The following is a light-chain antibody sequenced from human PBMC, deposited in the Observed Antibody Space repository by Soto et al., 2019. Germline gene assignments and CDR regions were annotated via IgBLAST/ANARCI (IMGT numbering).Light chain of an antibody. V-gene: IGLV2-23*01. CDR2: EGS. J-gene: IGLJ1*01. Sequence: QSALTQPASVSGSPGQSITISYTGTSSDVGSYNLVSWYQQHPGEAPKLMIYEGSKRPSGVSNRFSGSKSGNTASLTISGLQAEDEADYYCCSYAGSSTYVFGTGTKVTVL. CDR3: CSYAGSSTYV. CDR1: SSDVGSYNL.